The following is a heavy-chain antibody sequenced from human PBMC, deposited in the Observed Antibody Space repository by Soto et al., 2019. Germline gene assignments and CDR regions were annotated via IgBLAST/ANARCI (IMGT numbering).Heavy chain of an antibody. CDR1: GYTFTDYA. CDR2: ISTSIGHT. D-gene: IGHD2-15*01. CDR3: ARSSYCSGGTCTNWFHP. V-gene: IGHV1-18*01. J-gene: IGHJ5*02. Sequence: ASVKVSCKASGYTFTDYAVTWVRQAPGQGLEWVGWISTSIGHTNYAQNFQGRVTMTTVSSTTTAYMELRNLRSDDTATYYCARSSYCSGGTCTNWFHPWGQGTLVTVSS.